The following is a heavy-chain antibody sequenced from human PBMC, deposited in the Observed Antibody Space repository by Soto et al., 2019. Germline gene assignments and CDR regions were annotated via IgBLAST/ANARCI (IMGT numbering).Heavy chain of an antibody. D-gene: IGHD2-21*01. V-gene: IGHV3-7*03. CDR2: IKQDGSEK. J-gene: IGHJ4*02. CDR3: AREMAGLWY. Sequence: PGGSLRLSCAASGFTFSRYWMSWVRQAPGKGLEWVANIKQDGSEKYYVDSVKGRFTISRDNAKNSLYLQMNSLRAEDTAVYYCAREMAGLWYWGQGTLVTVSS. CDR1: GFTFSRYW.